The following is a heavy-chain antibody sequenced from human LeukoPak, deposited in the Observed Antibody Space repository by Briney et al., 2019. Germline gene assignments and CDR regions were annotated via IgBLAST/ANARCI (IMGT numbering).Heavy chain of an antibody. CDR2: IFLGDSDI. CDR3: ARLSSSGAKDLDY. V-gene: IGHV5-51*01. J-gene: IGHJ4*02. CDR1: GFSVTMYW. D-gene: IGHD3-10*01. Sequence: GGPLRLSCRGSGFSVTMYWIGWVRQMPGKGVEGMGMIFLGDSDIKYSPSFQGQVTISAYKSINTAYLQWSSLKASDSALYYCARLSSSGAKDLDYWGQGTLVTVAS.